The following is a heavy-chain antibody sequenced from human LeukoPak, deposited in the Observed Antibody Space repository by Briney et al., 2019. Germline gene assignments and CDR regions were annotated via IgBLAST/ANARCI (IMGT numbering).Heavy chain of an antibody. Sequence: SETLSLTCTVSGGSISSGSYDWSWIRQPAGKGLEWIGRIYTSGSTNYNPSLKSRVTISVDTSKNQFSLKLSSVTAADTAVYYCAREFLTGTTYGWFDPWGQGTLVTVSS. V-gene: IGHV4-61*02. CDR1: GGSISSGSYD. J-gene: IGHJ5*02. D-gene: IGHD1-1*01. CDR3: AREFLTGTTYGWFDP. CDR2: IYTSGST.